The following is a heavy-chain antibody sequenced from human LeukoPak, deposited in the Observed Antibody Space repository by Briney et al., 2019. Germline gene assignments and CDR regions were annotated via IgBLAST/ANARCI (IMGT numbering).Heavy chain of an antibody. J-gene: IGHJ4*02. D-gene: IGHD1-26*01. V-gene: IGHV3-7*01. Sequence: GGSLRLSCAASGFTFSSHCMNWVRQAPGKGLEWVANINQGGSDKHYVDSRFTISRDNANNSLYLQMNSLRAEDTAVYYCVRESRSGSYSGYWGQGTLVTVSS. CDR1: GFTFSSHC. CDR2: INQGGSDK. CDR3: VRESRSGSYSGY.